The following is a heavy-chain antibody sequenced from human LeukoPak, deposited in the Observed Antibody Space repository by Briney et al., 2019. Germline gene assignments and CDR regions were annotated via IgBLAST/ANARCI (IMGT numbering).Heavy chain of an antibody. CDR2: IHYSGST. CDR1: GGSMSSSNYY. D-gene: IGHD4-17*01. CDR3: ARRGLGTTPYFDY. J-gene: IGHJ4*02. V-gene: IGHV4-39*01. Sequence: SETLSLTCIVSGGSMSSSNYYWGWIRQPPGRGLEWIGSIHYSGSTYYNPSLKSRVTISVDTSKNQFSLKLSSVTAADTAVYYCARRGLGTTPYFDYWGQGTRVTVSS.